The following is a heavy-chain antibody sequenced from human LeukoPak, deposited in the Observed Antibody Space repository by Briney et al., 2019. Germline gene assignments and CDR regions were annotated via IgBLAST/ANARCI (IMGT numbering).Heavy chain of an antibody. CDR3: ARDAGYDSSGSPLDY. D-gene: IGHD3-22*01. V-gene: IGHV4-59*01. J-gene: IGHJ4*02. CDR1: GGSISSYF. CDR2: IYYSGST. Sequence: SETLSLTCTVTGGSISSYFWSWIRQPPGKGLEWIGYIYYSGSTNYNPSLKSRVTISVDTSKNQFSLKLSSVTAADTAVYYCARDAGYDSSGSPLDYWGQGTPVTASS.